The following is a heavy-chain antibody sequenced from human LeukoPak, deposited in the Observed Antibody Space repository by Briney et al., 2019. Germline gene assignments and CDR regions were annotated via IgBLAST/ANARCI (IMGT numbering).Heavy chain of an antibody. CDR2: ISYDGSNK. V-gene: IGHV3-30-3*01. D-gene: IGHD3-3*01. J-gene: IGHJ6*02. Sequence: PGGSLRLSCAASGFTFSSYAMHWVRQAPGKGLEWVAVISYDGSNKYYADSVKGRFTISRDNSKNTLYLQMNSLRAEDTAVYYCARDRGITIFGVDPPTPEYYYYYGMDVWGQGTTVTVSS. CDR1: GFTFSSYA. CDR3: ARDRGITIFGVDPPTPEYYYYYGMDV.